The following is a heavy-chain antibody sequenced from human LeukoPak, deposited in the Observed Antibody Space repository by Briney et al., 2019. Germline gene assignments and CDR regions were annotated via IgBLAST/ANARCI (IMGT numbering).Heavy chain of an antibody. Sequence: GGSLRLSCAASGFTFSSYAMSWVRQAPGKGLEWVSAISGSGGSTYYADSVKGRFTISRDNSKNTLYLQMNSLRAEDTAIYYCAKDGYSSGWYKYLDYWGQGTLVTVSP. J-gene: IGHJ4*02. CDR3: AKDGYSSGWYKYLDY. V-gene: IGHV3-23*01. CDR2: ISGSGGST. D-gene: IGHD6-19*01. CDR1: GFTFSSYA.